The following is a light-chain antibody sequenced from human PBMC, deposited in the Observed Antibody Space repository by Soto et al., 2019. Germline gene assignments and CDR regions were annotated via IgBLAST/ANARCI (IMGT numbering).Light chain of an antibody. CDR3: SSYTSSSTYV. CDR1: NSDVGGYDY. V-gene: IGLV2-14*01. Sequence: QSALTKPASVSGSPGQSITIACTGTNSDVGGYDYVSWYQQHPGKAPKLMIYQVSNRPSEISHRFSGSKSGNTASLTISGLQAEDEADYYCSSYTSSSTYVFGTGTKLTVL. J-gene: IGLJ1*01. CDR2: QVS.